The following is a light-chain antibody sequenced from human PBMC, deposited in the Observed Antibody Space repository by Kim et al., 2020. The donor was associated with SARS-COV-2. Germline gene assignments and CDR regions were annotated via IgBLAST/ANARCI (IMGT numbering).Light chain of an antibody. CDR2: DND. Sequence: GQKVGIPCSGTGSNIGSNVFSWYKQLPGAAPKLLIYDNDKRPSGIPDRFSGSKSGTSGTLGITGLQTGDEAEYYCATWDSSLTSYVFGIGTKVTVL. V-gene: IGLV1-51*01. CDR3: ATWDSSLTSYV. J-gene: IGLJ1*01. CDR1: GSNIGSNV.